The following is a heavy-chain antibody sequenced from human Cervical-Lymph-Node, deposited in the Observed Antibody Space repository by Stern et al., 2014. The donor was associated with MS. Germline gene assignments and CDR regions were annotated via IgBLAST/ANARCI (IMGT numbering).Heavy chain of an antibody. CDR3: ARVVRGEVETYYSDY. V-gene: IGHV4-59*12. J-gene: IGHJ4*02. Sequence: QLQLQESGPGLLKPSETLSLTCTVSSGSMTGFYWSWIRQPPGKGLEWIGYIYYSGSTDYNPSLKSRVSISVDTSRTQFSLKLRSVTAADTAVYYCARVVRGEVETYYSDYWGQGTLVTVSS. D-gene: IGHD1-26*01. CDR1: SGSMTGFY. CDR2: IYYSGST.